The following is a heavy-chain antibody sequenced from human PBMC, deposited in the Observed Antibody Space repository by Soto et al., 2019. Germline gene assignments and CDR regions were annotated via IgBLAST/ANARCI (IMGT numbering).Heavy chain of an antibody. CDR2: IHHSGST. V-gene: IGHV4-4*02. Sequence: SETLSLTCAVSAGSISSSNWWTWVRRSPGKGLEWIGEIHHSGSTNYNPSLKSRVTMSIDKSKNQFSLKLTSVTAADTADYYCARTSYYDSSGYYNMDVWGQGTTVTVS. D-gene: IGHD3-22*01. CDR1: AGSISSSNW. J-gene: IGHJ6*02. CDR3: ARTSYYDSSGYYNMDV.